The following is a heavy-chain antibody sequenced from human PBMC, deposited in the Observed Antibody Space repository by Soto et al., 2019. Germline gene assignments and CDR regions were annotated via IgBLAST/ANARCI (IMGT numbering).Heavy chain of an antibody. CDR3: ATHILTGYYYYFYMVV. D-gene: IGHD3-9*01. J-gene: IGHJ6*03. V-gene: IGHV1-3*01. CDR2: INAGNGNI. CDR1: GYTFANYA. Sequence: QVQLVQSGAEVKKPGASVKVSCKASGYTFANYAIQWVRQAPGQRLEWMGWINAGNGNIEYSQRFQGRVTITRDTSATTVYMELSSLRSEDTAVYYCATHILTGYYYYFYMVVWGKGTTVTVSS.